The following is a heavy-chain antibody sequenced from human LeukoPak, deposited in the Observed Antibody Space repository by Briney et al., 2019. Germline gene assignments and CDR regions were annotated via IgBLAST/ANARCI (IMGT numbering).Heavy chain of an antibody. V-gene: IGHV4-31*03. J-gene: IGHJ4*02. CDR3: ASNEYSYGSPLDY. CDR1: GGSISSGSYY. D-gene: IGHD5-18*01. Sequence: SETLSLTCTVSGGSISSGSYYWNWIRQHPGKGLEWIGYIYYSGSTYYNPSLRSRVNISVDTSNNQFSLKLSSVTAADTAVYYCASNEYSYGSPLDYWGQGTLVTVSS. CDR2: IYYSGST.